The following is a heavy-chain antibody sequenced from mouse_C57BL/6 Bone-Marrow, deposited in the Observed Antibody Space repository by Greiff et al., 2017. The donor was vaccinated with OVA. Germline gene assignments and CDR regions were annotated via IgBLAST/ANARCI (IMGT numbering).Heavy chain of an antibody. Sequence: VQLQQSGAELMKPGASVKLSCKATGYTFPGYWIEWVKQRPGHGLEWIGELLPGSGSTNYNEKFKGKAPFTADTSSNTAYMQLSSLTTEDSAIYYCARRVPYYYGSPSFAYWGQGTLVTVSA. J-gene: IGHJ3*01. V-gene: IGHV1-9*01. D-gene: IGHD1-1*01. CDR2: LLPGSGST. CDR3: ARRVPYYYGSPSFAY. CDR1: GYTFPGYW.